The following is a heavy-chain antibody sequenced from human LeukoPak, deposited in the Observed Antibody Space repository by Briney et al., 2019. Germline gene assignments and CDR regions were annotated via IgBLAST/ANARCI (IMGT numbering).Heavy chain of an antibody. CDR1: GFTFSNYA. D-gene: IGHD4-17*01. CDR2: ISGSGAST. Sequence: PGGSLRLSCAASGFTFSNYALSWVRQAPGKGLEWVSSISGSGASTYYADSVKGRFTISRDNAKNSLYLQMNSLRAEDTAVYYCARGLGDYDFDYWGQGTLVTVSS. J-gene: IGHJ4*02. V-gene: IGHV3-23*01. CDR3: ARGLGDYDFDY.